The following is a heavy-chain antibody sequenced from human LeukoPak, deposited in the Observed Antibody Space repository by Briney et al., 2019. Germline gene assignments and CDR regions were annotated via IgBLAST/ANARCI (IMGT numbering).Heavy chain of an antibody. V-gene: IGHV4-34*01. Sequence: ASETLSLTCAVYGGSFSGYYWSWIRQPPGKGLEWIGEINHGGSTNYNPSLKSRVTISLDTSKNQFSLKVSSVTAADTAVYYCARRRDGYNYNYWGQGTLVTVSS. CDR2: INHGGST. D-gene: IGHD5-24*01. CDR3: ARRRDGYNYNY. CDR1: GGSFSGYY. J-gene: IGHJ4*02.